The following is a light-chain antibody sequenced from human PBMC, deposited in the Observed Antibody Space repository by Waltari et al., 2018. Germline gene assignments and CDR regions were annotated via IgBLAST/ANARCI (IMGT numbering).Light chain of an antibody. Sequence: DIQMSQSPPSVSASVGDRVTIACRASQGISTWLGWYQQKPGKAPKPRIYPASSLQSGVPSRFSGSGSGTEFTLTISSLQPEDFATYYCQQANSLPLFGGGTKVEIK. CDR2: PAS. CDR1: QGISTW. CDR3: QQANSLPL. V-gene: IGKV1-12*01. J-gene: IGKJ4*01.